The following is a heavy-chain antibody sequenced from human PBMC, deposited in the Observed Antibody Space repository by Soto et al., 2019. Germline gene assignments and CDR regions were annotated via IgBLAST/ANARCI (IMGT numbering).Heavy chain of an antibody. CDR2: IYPGDSDT. CDR3: ARRIRGYSYGPGLDY. Sequence: PGESLKISGKGSGYSFTSYWIGWVRQMPGKGLEWMGIIYPGDSDTRYSPSFQGQVTISADKSISTAYLQWSSLKASDTAMYYCARRIRGYSYGPGLDYWGQGTLVTVSS. CDR1: GYSFTSYW. J-gene: IGHJ4*02. D-gene: IGHD5-18*01. V-gene: IGHV5-51*01.